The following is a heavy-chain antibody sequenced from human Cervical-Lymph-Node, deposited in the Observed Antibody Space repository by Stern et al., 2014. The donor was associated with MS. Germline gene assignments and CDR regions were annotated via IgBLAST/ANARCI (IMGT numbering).Heavy chain of an antibody. Sequence: QVQLQQWGAGLLKPSETLSLTCGVSGGSFSDYYWSWIRQAPGKGLELIGGIIHSGDPNNTLSLKSRVSLSEVTSKNQFSLKLISVTAADTSVYYCARGPQHSSWYFPFDYWGQGTLVTVSS. D-gene: IGHD6-13*01. V-gene: IGHV4-34*01. CDR2: IIHSGDP. J-gene: IGHJ4*02. CDR3: ARGPQHSSWYFPFDY. CDR1: GGSFSDYY.